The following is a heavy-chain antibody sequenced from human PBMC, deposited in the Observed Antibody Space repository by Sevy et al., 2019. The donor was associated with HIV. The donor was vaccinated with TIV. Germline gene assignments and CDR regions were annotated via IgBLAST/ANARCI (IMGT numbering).Heavy chain of an antibody. CDR3: AKDRMITFGGVNYGMDV. J-gene: IGHJ6*02. Sequence: GGSLRLSCAASGFTFSSYAMSWVRQAPGKGLEWVSAISGSGGSTYYADSVKGRFTISRDNAKNTLYLQMNSLRADDTAVYYGAKDRMITFGGVNYGMDVCGQGTTVTVSS. CDR1: GFTFSSYA. CDR2: ISGSGGST. D-gene: IGHD3-16*01. V-gene: IGHV3-23*01.